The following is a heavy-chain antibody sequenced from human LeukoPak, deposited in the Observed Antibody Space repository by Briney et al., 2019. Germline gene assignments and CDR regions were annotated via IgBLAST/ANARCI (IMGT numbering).Heavy chain of an antibody. CDR3: ARSTPYYYDSSGFHRGHWYFDL. Sequence: SETLSLTCSVSGGSIMRYYWSWIRQPPGKGLEWIGYIYYNGNANYNPSLKGRVTISVDTSNNQFSLNLSSVTAADTAVYYCARSTPYYYDSSGFHRGHWYFDLWGRGTLVTVSS. J-gene: IGHJ2*01. D-gene: IGHD3-22*01. CDR1: GGSIMRYY. V-gene: IGHV4-59*01. CDR2: IYYNGNA.